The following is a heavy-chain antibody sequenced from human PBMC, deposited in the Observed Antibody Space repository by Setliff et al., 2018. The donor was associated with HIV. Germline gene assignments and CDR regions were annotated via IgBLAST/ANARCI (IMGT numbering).Heavy chain of an antibody. CDR2: IYYSGSI. D-gene: IGHD4-17*01. CDR3: AKKGNGDYHFDY. J-gene: IGHJ4*02. V-gene: IGHV4-28*05. Sequence: PSETLSLTCVVSGYSIGSNDWWGWIRQSPGKGLEWIGYIYYSGSIYYNPSLKSRVTMSVDTSKNQFSLKLSSVTAVDTAVYYCAKKGNGDYHFDYWGQGTLVTVS. CDR1: GYSIGSNDW.